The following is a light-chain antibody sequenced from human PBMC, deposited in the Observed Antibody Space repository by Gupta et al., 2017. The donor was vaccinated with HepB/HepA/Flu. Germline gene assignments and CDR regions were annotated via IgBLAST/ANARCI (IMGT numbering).Light chain of an antibody. V-gene: IGKV3-15*01. J-gene: IGKJ4*01. CDR3: QQYNNWPPLT. CDR1: QSVSSN. CDR2: GAS. Sequence: EIVMTQSPAPLSVSPGETATLSCRASQSVSSNLAWYQQKLGQAPRILIYGASTRATGIPARVSGSGSGTEFTLTISSLQSEDFAVYYCQQYNNWPPLTFGGGTKVEIK.